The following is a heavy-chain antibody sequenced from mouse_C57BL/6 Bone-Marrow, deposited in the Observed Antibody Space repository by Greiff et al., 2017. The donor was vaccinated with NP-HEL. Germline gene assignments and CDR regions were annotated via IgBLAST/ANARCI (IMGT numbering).Heavy chain of an antibody. Sequence: EVKLQESGAELVRPGASVKLSCTASGFNIKDYYMHWVKQRPEQGLEWIGRIDPEDGDTEYAPKFQGKATMTADTASNTAYLQLSSLTSEDTAVYYCTRDYYAMDYWGQGTSVTVSS. CDR2: IDPEDGDT. CDR1: GFNIKDYY. V-gene: IGHV14-1*01. J-gene: IGHJ4*01. CDR3: TRDYYAMDY.